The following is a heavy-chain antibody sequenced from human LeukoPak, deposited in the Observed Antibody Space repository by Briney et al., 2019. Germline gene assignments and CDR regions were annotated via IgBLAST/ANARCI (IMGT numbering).Heavy chain of an antibody. D-gene: IGHD3-10*01. V-gene: IGHV1-46*01. CDR2: INPSGGST. Sequence: GASVKVSCKASGYTVTGYYMHWVRQAPGQGLEWMGIINPSGGSTSYAQKFQGRVTMTRDTSTSTVYMELSSLRSEDTAVYYCARDGYYGSGSGGYFQHWGQGTLVTVSS. CDR3: ARDGYYGSGSGGYFQH. CDR1: GYTVTGYY. J-gene: IGHJ1*01.